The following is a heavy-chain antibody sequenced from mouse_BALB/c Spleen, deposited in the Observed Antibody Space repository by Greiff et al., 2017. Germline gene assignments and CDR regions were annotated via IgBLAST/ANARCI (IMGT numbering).Heavy chain of an antibody. J-gene: IGHJ2*01. Sequence: VQLKESGAELVKPGASVKLSCTASGFNIKDTYMHWVKQRPEQGLEWIGRIDPANGNTKYDPKFQGKATITADTSSNTAYLQLSSLTSEDTAVYYCANDNSYFDYWGQGTTLTVSS. CDR2: IDPANGNT. CDR1: GFNIKDTY. V-gene: IGHV14-3*02. CDR3: ANDNSYFDY. D-gene: IGHD1-3*01.